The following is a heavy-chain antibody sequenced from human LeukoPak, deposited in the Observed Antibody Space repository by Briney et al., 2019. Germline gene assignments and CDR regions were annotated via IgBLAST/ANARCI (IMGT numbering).Heavy chain of an antibody. V-gene: IGHV4-61*02. D-gene: IGHD6-19*01. CDR1: NVSISSGSHY. CDR2: IYAGGRS. J-gene: IGHJ4*02. CDR3: ASDHSGWLGLGY. Sequence: PSQTLSLTCTVSNVSISSGSHYWNWIRQPAGKGLEWIGRIYAGGRSNYNPSLRSRVTISVDTSKNQFSLRLSSVTATDTGVYYCASDHSGWLGLGYWGQGTLVSVSS.